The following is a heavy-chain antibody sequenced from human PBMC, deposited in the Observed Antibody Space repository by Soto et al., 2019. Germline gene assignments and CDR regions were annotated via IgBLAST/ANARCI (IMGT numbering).Heavy chain of an antibody. Sequence: WSLRLSCAASGFTFSSYAMHWVRQAPGKGLEWVAVISYDGSNKYYADSVKGRFTISRDNSKNTLYLQMNSLRAEDTAVYYCARGASVHTIFGVVRWFDPWGQGTLVTVSS. V-gene: IGHV3-30-3*01. CDR1: GFTFSSYA. CDR3: ARGASVHTIFGVVRWFDP. J-gene: IGHJ5*02. CDR2: ISYDGSNK. D-gene: IGHD3-3*01.